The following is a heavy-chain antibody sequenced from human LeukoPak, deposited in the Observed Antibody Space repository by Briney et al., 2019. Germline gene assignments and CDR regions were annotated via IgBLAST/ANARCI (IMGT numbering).Heavy chain of an antibody. V-gene: IGHV3-23*01. CDR2: ISGRGDNT. D-gene: IGHD2-15*01. CDR1: GFIFSNYA. Sequence: PGGSLRPSCAASGFIFSNYAMSWVRQAPGKGLEWVSAISGRGDNTYYADSVKGRFTISRDNSKNTLYLQINSLRAEDTAEYYCAKSGGSTSVLDMYFQYWGQGTLVTVSS. CDR3: AKSGGSTSVLDMYFQY. J-gene: IGHJ1*01.